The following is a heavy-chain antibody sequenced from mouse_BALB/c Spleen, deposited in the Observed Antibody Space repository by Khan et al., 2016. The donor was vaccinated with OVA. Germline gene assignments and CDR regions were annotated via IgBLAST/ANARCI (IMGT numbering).Heavy chain of an antibody. CDR3: ARVYGGEFDY. CDR1: GYSITSYYA. J-gene: IGHJ2*01. V-gene: IGHV3-2*02. CDR2: ISFSGNT. Sequence: VQLKESGPGLVKPSQSLSLTCTVTGYSITSYYARNLIRQLPGNKLELMGFISFSGNTTYNPSLKSRISITRDTSKNQFFLQFNSVTTEDTAKYYCARVYGGEFDYWGQGTTVTVSS. D-gene: IGHD1-1*01.